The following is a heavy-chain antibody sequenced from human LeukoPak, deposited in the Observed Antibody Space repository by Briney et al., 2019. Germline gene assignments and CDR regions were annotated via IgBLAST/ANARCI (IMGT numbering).Heavy chain of an antibody. Sequence: ASVKVSCKASGHTFTNYGITWVRQAPGQGLEWMGWISAYNGNTNYAQKFQGRVTMTTDTSTNTVYMELRSLRSDDTAVYYCARDRDDQAGLDNINWFDPWGQGTLVTVSS. CDR2: ISAYNGNT. J-gene: IGHJ5*02. CDR3: ARDRDDQAGLDNINWFDP. CDR1: GHTFTNYG. D-gene: IGHD6-13*01. V-gene: IGHV1-18*01.